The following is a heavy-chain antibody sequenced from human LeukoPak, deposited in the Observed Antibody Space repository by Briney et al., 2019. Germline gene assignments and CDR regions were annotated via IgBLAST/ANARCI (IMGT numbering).Heavy chain of an antibody. CDR1: GFTFSSYW. Sequence: GGSLSLSYAASGFTFSSYWMSWVRQAPGKGLEWVANIKQDGSEKYYVDSVKGRFTISRDNAKNSLYLQMNSLRAEDTAVYYCARDRSYYDILTGRAPFDYWGQGTLVTVSS. D-gene: IGHD3-9*01. V-gene: IGHV3-7*01. J-gene: IGHJ4*02. CDR3: ARDRSYYDILTGRAPFDY. CDR2: IKQDGSEK.